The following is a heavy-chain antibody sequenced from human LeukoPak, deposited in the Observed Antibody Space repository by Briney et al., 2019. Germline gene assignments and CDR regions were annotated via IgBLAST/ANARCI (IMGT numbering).Heavy chain of an antibody. Sequence: GGSLRLSCKGSGYSFTSYWIGWVRQMPGKGLEWMGIIYPGDSDTRYSPSFQGQVTISADKSISTAYLQWSSLKASDTAMYYCARDRYSGSYYNGWFDPWGQGTLVTVSP. CDR1: GYSFTSYW. CDR2: IYPGDSDT. D-gene: IGHD1-26*01. J-gene: IGHJ5*02. CDR3: ARDRYSGSYYNGWFDP. V-gene: IGHV5-51*01.